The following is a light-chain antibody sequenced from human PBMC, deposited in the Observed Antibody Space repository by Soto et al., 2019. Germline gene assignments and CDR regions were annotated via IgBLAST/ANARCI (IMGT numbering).Light chain of an antibody. J-gene: IGKJ5*01. Sequence: EIVLTQSPATLSLSPGERATLSCRASQSVNSYLAWYQHKPGQAPRLRIHDASNRATGIPARFSGRGSGTDFTLTISSLEPEYFAVYYCQQRTNWPSSTFGQGTRLEIK. CDR1: QSVNSY. V-gene: IGKV3-11*01. CDR2: DAS. CDR3: QQRTNWPSST.